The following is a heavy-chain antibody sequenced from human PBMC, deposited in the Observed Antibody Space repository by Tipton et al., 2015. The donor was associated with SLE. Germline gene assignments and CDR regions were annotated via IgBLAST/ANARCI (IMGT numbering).Heavy chain of an antibody. V-gene: IGHV3-21*03. D-gene: IGHD1-26*01. J-gene: IGHJ6*02. CDR3: AREVGAAYYSYYGMDV. Sequence: SLRLSCAASGFTFSSYSMNWVRQAPGKGLEWVSSISSSSSYIYYEDSVKGRFTISRDNAKSSLYLQMNSLRAEDTAVYYCAREVGAAYYSYYGMDVWGQGAPVPVSS. CDR1: GFTFSSYS. CDR2: ISSSSSYI.